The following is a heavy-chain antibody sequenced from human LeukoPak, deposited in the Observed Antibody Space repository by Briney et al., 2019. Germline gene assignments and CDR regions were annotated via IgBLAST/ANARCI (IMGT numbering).Heavy chain of an antibody. D-gene: IGHD4-17*01. Sequence: GGSLRPSCAASGFTFSNFAMSWVRQAPGKGLEWVSIISGSGGSTIHADSVKGRFTISRDNSKNTVNLQMNSLRAEDTAVYYCANPPTVTKIRFDSWGQGTLVTVSS. CDR1: GFTFSNFA. J-gene: IGHJ5*01. CDR3: ANPPTVTKIRFDS. CDR2: ISGSGGST. V-gene: IGHV3-23*01.